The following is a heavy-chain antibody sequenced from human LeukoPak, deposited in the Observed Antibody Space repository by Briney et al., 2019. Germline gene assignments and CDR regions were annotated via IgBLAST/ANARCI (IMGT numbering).Heavy chain of an antibody. CDR1: GYTFTGYY. Sequence: ASVTVSCKASGYTFTGYYMHWVRQAPGQGLEWMGWINPNSGGTNYAQKFQGRVTMTRDTSISTAYMELSRLRSDDTAVYYCARATDPLIPTVKYWGQGTLVTVSS. CDR3: ARATDPLIPTVKY. D-gene: IGHD4-17*01. J-gene: IGHJ4*02. CDR2: INPNSGGT. V-gene: IGHV1-2*02.